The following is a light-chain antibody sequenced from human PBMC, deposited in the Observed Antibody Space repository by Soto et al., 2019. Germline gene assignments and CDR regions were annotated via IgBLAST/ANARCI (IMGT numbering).Light chain of an antibody. CDR1: NIGSKS. CDR2: DDS. V-gene: IGLV3-21*02. Sequence: SYELTQPPSVSVAPGQTARITCGGNNIGSKSVHWYQQKPGQAPVLVVYDDSDRPSGIPERFSGSNSGNTATLTISRVEAGDEADYYCQVWDSSSDPPRVFGPGTKLTVL. J-gene: IGLJ1*01. CDR3: QVWDSSSDPPRV.